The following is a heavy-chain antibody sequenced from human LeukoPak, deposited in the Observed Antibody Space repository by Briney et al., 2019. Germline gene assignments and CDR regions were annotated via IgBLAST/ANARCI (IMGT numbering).Heavy chain of an antibody. D-gene: IGHD6-19*01. V-gene: IGHV3-7*03. CDR3: TTGSGYSTDWYDF. J-gene: IGHJ4*02. CDR1: GFIFNDYW. CDR2: IKEDGSEI. Sequence: GGSLRLSCAASGFIFNDYWMHWVRQAPGKGLEWVANIKEDGSEIYYVDSVKGRFSISRDNAKNSLYLQMNSLRAEDTAVYYCTTGSGYSTDWYDFWGQGTLVTVSS.